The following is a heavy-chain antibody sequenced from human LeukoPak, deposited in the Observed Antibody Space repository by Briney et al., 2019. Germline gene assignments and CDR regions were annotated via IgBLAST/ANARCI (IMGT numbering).Heavy chain of an antibody. CDR3: ARDHHYYGSGIEGDAFDI. V-gene: IGHV3-30*04. D-gene: IGHD3-10*01. Sequence: PGGSLRLSCAASGFTFGSYAMHWVRQAPGKGLEWVAVISYDGSNKYYADSVKGRFTISRDNSKNTLYLQMNSLRAEDTAVYYCARDHHYYGSGIEGDAFDIWGQGTMVTVSS. CDR2: ISYDGSNK. J-gene: IGHJ3*02. CDR1: GFTFGSYA.